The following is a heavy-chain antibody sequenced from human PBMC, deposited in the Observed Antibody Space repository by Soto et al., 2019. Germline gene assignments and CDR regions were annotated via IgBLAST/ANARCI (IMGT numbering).Heavy chain of an antibody. V-gene: IGHV1-2*04. J-gene: IGHJ4*02. Sequence: ASVKVSCKASGYTFTVYYMHWVRQAPGQGLEWMGWINPNSGGTNYAQKFQGWVTMTRDTSISTAYMELSRLRSDDTAVYYCARGTYDFWSGYYGRLGYFDYWGQGTLVTVSS. D-gene: IGHD3-3*01. CDR1: GYTFTVYY. CDR2: INPNSGGT. CDR3: ARGTYDFWSGYYGRLGYFDY.